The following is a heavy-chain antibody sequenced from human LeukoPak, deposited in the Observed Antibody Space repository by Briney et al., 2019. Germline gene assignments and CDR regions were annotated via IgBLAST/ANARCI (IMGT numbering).Heavy chain of an antibody. Sequence: ASVKVSCKASGYTFTGYYMHWVRQAPGQGLEWMGWINPNSGGTNYAQKFQGRVTMTRNTSISTAYMELSSLRSEDTAVYYCARGRVGDGYNYVYWGQGTLVTVSS. CDR2: INPNSGGT. D-gene: IGHD5-24*01. CDR1: GYTFTGYY. CDR3: ARGRVGDGYNYVY. J-gene: IGHJ4*02. V-gene: IGHV1-2*02.